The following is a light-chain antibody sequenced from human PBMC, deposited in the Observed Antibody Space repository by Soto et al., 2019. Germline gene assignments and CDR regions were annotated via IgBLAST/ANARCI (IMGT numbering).Light chain of an antibody. CDR1: ERVSTN. CDR2: SAS. J-gene: IGKJ1*01. Sequence: DIVMTQSPLTLSVSPGESATLSCRASERVSTNLAWYQQTPGQAPRLLIYSASRRPTDIPVRFSGSGSGAKFTLTISSLQSEDFAIYYCQQYNNLPPTFGQGTKVEVK. CDR3: QQYNNLPPT. V-gene: IGKV3-15*01.